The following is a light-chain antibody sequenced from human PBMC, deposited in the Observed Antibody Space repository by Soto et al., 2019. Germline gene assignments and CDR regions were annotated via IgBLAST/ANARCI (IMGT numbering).Light chain of an antibody. CDR1: QFISTY. CDR2: ATS. J-gene: IGKJ2*01. CDR3: QQSYSLPPT. V-gene: IGKV1-39*01. Sequence: DIQMTQSPSSLSASVGDRVTIPCRSSQFISTYLSWYQQKPGKAPKLLIYATSSLESGVPSRFSGSGSGTDFTLTISSLQPEDFATYYCQQSYSLPPTFGQGTKVDIK.